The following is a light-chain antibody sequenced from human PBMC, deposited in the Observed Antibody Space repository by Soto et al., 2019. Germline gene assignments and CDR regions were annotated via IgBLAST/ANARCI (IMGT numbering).Light chain of an antibody. CDR2: GNS. V-gene: IGLV1-40*01. Sequence: QSVLTQPPSVSGAPGQRVTISCTGSSSNIGAGYDVHWYQQLPETAPKLLIYGNSNRPSGVPDRFSGSKSGTSASLAITGLQAEVEAEYSCPSYDSVSGSYVFGTGTQLTVL. J-gene: IGLJ1*01. CDR1: SSNIGAGYD. CDR3: PSYDSVSGSYV.